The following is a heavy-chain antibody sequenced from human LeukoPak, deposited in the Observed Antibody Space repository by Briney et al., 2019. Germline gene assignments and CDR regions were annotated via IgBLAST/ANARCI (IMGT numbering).Heavy chain of an antibody. CDR2: IWYDGSNK. CDR1: RFTFSSYG. CDR3: ARNYGDYALDY. D-gene: IGHD4-17*01. V-gene: IGHV3-33*01. Sequence: GGSLRLSCAASRFTFSSYGMHWVRQAPGKGLEWVAVIWYDGSNKYYADSVKGRFTISRDNPKNTLYLQMNSLRAEDTAVYYCARNYGDYALDYWGQGTLVTVSS. J-gene: IGHJ4*02.